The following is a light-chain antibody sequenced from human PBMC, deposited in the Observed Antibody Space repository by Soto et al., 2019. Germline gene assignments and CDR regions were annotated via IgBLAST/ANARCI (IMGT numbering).Light chain of an antibody. Sequence: EIVLTQSPGTLSLSPGERYTLSCMASQSVSSSYLAWYQQKPGQAPRLLIYGASSRATGTTDRFSGSGSGTDFTLTISRLEPEDFATYYCQPSYSTPQTVGQGTQVEIK. CDR1: QSVSSSY. CDR2: GAS. J-gene: IGKJ1*01. V-gene: IGKV3-20*01. CDR3: QPSYSTPQT.